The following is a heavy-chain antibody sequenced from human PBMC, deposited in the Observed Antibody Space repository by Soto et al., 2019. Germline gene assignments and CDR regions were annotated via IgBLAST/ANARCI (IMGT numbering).Heavy chain of an antibody. CDR3: ARGPYCSGASCYRSFDY. Sequence: PSETLSLTCAVYGGSFSGYYWNWVRQSPGKGLEWIGEINHSGSTNYNPSLESRITISVDTSKNQFSLKLSSVTAADTAVYYCARGPYCSGASCYRSFDYWDQGTLVTVSS. D-gene: IGHD2-15*01. CDR1: GGSFSGYY. V-gene: IGHV4-34*01. J-gene: IGHJ4*02. CDR2: INHSGST.